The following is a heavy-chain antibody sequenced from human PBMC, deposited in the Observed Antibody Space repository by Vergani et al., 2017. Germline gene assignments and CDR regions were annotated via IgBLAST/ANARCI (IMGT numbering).Heavy chain of an antibody. CDR2: IWYDGSNK. Sequence: QVQLVESEGGVVQPGRSLTLSCVASGFTFSSHGMHWVRQAPGKGLEWVAVIWYDGSNKYYGDSVKGRFTISRDNSKNTLYLQMNSLRAEDTAVYYCAKDAVIVPGAMRNPYYFDYWGQGTLVTVSS. CDR1: GFTFSSHG. V-gene: IGHV3-33*06. J-gene: IGHJ4*02. D-gene: IGHD2-2*01. CDR3: AKDAVIVPGAMRNPYYFDY.